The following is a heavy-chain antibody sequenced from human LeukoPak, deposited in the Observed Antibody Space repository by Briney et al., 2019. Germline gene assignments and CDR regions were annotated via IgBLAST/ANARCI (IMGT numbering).Heavy chain of an antibody. J-gene: IGHJ4*02. CDR3: ARRQIYDY. CDR1: GGSFSGYY. Sequence: SETLSLTCAVYGGSFSGYYWSWIRQPPGKGLEWIGEINHSGSTNYNPSLKSRVTISVDTSKNQFSLKLSSATAADTAVYYCARRQIYDYWGQGTLVTVSS. CDR2: INHSGST. V-gene: IGHV4-34*01.